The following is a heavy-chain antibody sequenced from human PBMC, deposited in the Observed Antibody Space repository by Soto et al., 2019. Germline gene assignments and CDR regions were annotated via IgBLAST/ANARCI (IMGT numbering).Heavy chain of an antibody. V-gene: IGHV1-69*02. CDR2: IIPVLGVA. CDR1: GGSFNSYT. Sequence: QVQLVQSGAEVKKPGSSVKVSCKASGGSFNSYTFSWVRQAPGQGPEWMGRIIPVLGVANYAQTFQGRVTLTADKPTSTVYMDLNSLRSEDTAVYYCARGAVAAGGTLGSWGQGTLVTVSS. CDR3: ARGAVAAGGTLGS. D-gene: IGHD6-13*01. J-gene: IGHJ4*02.